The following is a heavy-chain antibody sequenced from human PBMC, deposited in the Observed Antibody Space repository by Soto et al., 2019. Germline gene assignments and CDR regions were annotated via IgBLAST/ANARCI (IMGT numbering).Heavy chain of an antibody. CDR3: ARPGGSGWFYFVS. J-gene: IGHJ4*02. Sequence: NPSETLSLTCIVSGESISGTIYYWGWIRQPPGKGLEWIGSIYYSGSTYYNPSLKSRVTISVDTSKNHFSLKLTSVSAADTAVYYCARPGGSGWFYFVSWGQGSQFTVSS. D-gene: IGHD6-13*01. CDR2: IYYSGST. CDR1: GESISGTIYY. V-gene: IGHV4-39*02.